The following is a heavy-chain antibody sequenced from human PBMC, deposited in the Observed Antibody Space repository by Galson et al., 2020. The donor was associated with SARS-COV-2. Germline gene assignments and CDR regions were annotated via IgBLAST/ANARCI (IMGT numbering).Heavy chain of an antibody. D-gene: IGHD2-21*01. Sequence: GESLKIPCAISGFTVSTNYMIWVRQAPGKGLEWVSLIHSGGNTYYADSVQGRFAISRDNSKNTLYLQMNSLRAEDTAVYYCARTYCGAECHYYFAMDVWGRGTTVTVSS. CDR3: ARTYCGAECHYYFAMDV. J-gene: IGHJ6*02. CDR2: IHSGGNT. CDR1: GFTVSTNY. V-gene: IGHV3-53*01.